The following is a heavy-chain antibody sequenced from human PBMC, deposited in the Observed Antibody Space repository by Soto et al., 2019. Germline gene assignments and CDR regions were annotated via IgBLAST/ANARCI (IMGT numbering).Heavy chain of an antibody. D-gene: IGHD4-17*01. CDR1: GFTFSNYA. CDR3: AKHSGASTYFYMDV. Sequence: ESGGDLVQPGGSLRLSCAASGFTFSNYAMAWVRQAPGKGPEWVSVISDSGGRTYYTDSVKGRFTISRDNSKNQLYLQMSSLRADDTAVYYCAKHSGASTYFYMDVWGKGTTVTVSS. V-gene: IGHV3-23*01. CDR2: ISDSGGRT. J-gene: IGHJ6*03.